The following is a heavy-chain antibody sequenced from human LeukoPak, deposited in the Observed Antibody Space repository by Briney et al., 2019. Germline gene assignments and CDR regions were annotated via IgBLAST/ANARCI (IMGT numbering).Heavy chain of an antibody. D-gene: IGHD6-19*01. CDR2: IYYSGGT. CDR3: ARAPGSIYSSGWYYYYGMDV. Sequence: TLSLTCTVSGGSISSGDYYWSWIRQPPGKGLEWIGYIYYSGGTYYNPSLKSRVTISVDTSKNQFSLKLSSVTAADTAVYYCARAPGSIYSSGWYYYYGMDVWGQGTTVTVSS. J-gene: IGHJ6*02. V-gene: IGHV4-30-4*08. CDR1: GGSISSGDYY.